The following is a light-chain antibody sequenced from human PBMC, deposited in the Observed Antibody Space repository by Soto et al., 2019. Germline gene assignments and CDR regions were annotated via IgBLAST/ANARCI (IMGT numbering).Light chain of an antibody. CDR2: NNI. CDR3: QSYDTMLSGPGV. V-gene: IGLV1-40*01. CDR1: SFNIGAGYD. J-gene: IGLJ2*01. Sequence: QSVLTQPPPVSGPPGQRVTISCTGSSFNIGAGYDVHWYQQLPGTAPKLLIYNNINRPSGVPDRFSGSKSGTSASLAITGLQPEDEADYYCQSYDTMLSGPGVFGGGTKLTVL.